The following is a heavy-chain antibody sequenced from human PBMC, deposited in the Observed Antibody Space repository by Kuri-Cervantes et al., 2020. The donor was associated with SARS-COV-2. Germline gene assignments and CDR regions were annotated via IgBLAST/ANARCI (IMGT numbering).Heavy chain of an antibody. J-gene: IGHJ4*02. CDR2: IYYSGST. V-gene: IGHV4-39*01. D-gene: IGHD2-2*01. CDR3: ARGTHIVVVPAAIDY. Sequence: SETLSLTYTVSGGSISSSSYYWGWIRQPPGKGLEWIGSIYYSGSTYYNPSLKSRVTISVDTSKNQFSLKLSSVTAADTAVYYCARGTHIVVVPAAIDYWGQGTLVTVSS. CDR1: GGSISSSSYY.